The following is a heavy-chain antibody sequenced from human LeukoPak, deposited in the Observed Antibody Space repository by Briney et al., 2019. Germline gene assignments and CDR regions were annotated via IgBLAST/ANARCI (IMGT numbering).Heavy chain of an antibody. V-gene: IGHV1-69*06. CDR1: GGTFSSCA. D-gene: IGHD3-9*01. CDR3: AAPVLTGYYYYGMDV. CDR2: IIPIFGTA. Sequence: ASVKVSCKASGGTFSSCAISWERQAPGQGLEWMGGIIPIFGTANYAQKFQGRVTITADKSTSTAYMELSSLRSEDTAVYYCAAPVLTGYYYYGMDVWGKGTTVTVSS. J-gene: IGHJ6*04.